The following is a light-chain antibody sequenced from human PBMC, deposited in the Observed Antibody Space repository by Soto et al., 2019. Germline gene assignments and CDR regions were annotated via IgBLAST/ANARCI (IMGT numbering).Light chain of an antibody. CDR3: QQTYGAPPWT. V-gene: IGKV1-39*01. J-gene: IGKJ1*01. Sequence: DIQMTQSPSFLSASVGDRVTITCRASQDIRSSLNWYQQKPGKAPKFLIYVASSLQTGVPPRFSGSGSGTDFTLTISGLQAEDYATYFCQQTYGAPPWTFGQGTKVDI. CDR1: QDIRSS. CDR2: VAS.